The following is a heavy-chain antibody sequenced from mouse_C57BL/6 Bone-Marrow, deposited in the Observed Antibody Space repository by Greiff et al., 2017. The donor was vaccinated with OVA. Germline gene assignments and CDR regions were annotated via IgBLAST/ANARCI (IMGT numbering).Heavy chain of an antibody. D-gene: IGHD2-4*01. J-gene: IGHJ2*01. CDR1: GYTFTSYG. Sequence: QVQLQQSGAELARPGASVKLSCKASGYTFTSYGISWVKQSTGQGLEWIGEIYPRSGNTYYNEKFKGKATLTADKSSSTAYMELRSLTSEDSAVYFCARDEGPIYYDYDGYYFDYWGQGTTLTVSS. V-gene: IGHV1-81*01. CDR2: IYPRSGNT. CDR3: ARDEGPIYYDYDGYYFDY.